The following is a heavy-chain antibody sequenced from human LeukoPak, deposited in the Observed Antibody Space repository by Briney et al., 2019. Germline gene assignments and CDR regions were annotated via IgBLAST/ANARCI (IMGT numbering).Heavy chain of an antibody. V-gene: IGHV1-2*06. J-gene: IGHJ4*02. CDR1: GYTFTGYY. CDR3: ARENWYYDY. Sequence: ASVKVSCKASGYTFTGYYMHWVRQAPGQGLEWMGHIYPNTGGTSYAQRFQGRVTMTSDTSVSTVYMELSSLISDDTAAYYCARENWYYDYWGQGTLVTVSS. D-gene: IGHD1-7*01. CDR2: IYPNTGGT.